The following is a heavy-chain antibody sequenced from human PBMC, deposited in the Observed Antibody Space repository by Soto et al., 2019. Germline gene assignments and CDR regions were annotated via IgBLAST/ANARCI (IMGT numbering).Heavy chain of an antibody. V-gene: IGHV3-48*01. J-gene: IGHJ3*02. CDR3: ARDLGVEITKSDAFDI. Sequence: GSLRLSCAASGFTFSSYSMNCVRQAPGKGLEWVSYISSSSSTIYYADSVKGRFTISRDNAKNSLYLQMNSLRAEDTAVYYCARDLGVEITKSDAFDIWGQGTMVTVSS. D-gene: IGHD5-12*01. CDR1: GFTFSSYS. CDR2: ISSSSSTI.